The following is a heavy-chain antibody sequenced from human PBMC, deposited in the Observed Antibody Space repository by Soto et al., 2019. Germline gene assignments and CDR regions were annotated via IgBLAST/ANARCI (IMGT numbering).Heavy chain of an antibody. Sequence: SVKVSCKASGGTFSSYTISWVRQAPGQGLEWMGRIIPILGIANYAQKFQGRVTITADKSTSTAYMELSSLRSEDTAVYYCARGYGSSSSRYYYYYMDVWGKGTTVTVSS. D-gene: IGHD6-6*01. CDR3: ARGYGSSSSRYYYYYMDV. CDR2: IIPILGIA. CDR1: GGTFSSYT. V-gene: IGHV1-69*02. J-gene: IGHJ6*03.